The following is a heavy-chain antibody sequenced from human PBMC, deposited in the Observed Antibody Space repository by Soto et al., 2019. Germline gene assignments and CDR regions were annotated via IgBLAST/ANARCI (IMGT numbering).Heavy chain of an antibody. J-gene: IGHJ4*02. V-gene: IGHV2-5*02. CDR3: AHGVVPAIQYNWNGGHFDY. CDR1: GFSLSSNGVG. Sequence: QITLKESGPTLVKPTQTLTLTCTFSGFSLSSNGVGVGWIRQPPGKALEWLVLIYWDDDKRYSPSLKSRLTITQDTSKNQVVLTMTHMDPVDTATYYCAHGVVPAIQYNWNGGHFDYWGQGTLVTVSS. D-gene: IGHD1-20*01. CDR2: IYWDDDK.